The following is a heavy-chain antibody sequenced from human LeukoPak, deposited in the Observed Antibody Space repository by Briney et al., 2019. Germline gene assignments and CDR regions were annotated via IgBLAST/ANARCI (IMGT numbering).Heavy chain of an antibody. V-gene: IGHV1-46*01. CDR2: INPSGGST. Sequence: ASVKVSCKASGYTFTSYYMHWVRQAPGQGLEWMGIINPSGGSTSYAQKFQGRVTMTRDMSTSTVYMELSSLRSEDTAVYYCARGHYVLLWFGESPRNNWFDPWGQGTLVTVSS. J-gene: IGHJ5*02. CDR1: GYTFTSYY. CDR3: ARGHYVLLWFGESPRNNWFDP. D-gene: IGHD3-10*01.